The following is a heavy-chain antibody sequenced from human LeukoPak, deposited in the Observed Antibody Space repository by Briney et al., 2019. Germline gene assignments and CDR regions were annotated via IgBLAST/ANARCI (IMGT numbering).Heavy chain of an antibody. V-gene: IGHV3-33*01. CDR3: ARDVPAYYYDSSGYTDAFDI. Sequence: ISCASNGFTFSSYGLQWVSQAPGKGLEAVSVIWYDGSNKYYAESVKGRFTISRDNSKNTLYLQMNSLRAEDTAVYYCARDVPAYYYDSSGYTDAFDIWGQGTMVTVSS. CDR2: IWYDGSNK. J-gene: IGHJ3*02. D-gene: IGHD3-22*01. CDR1: GFTFSSYG.